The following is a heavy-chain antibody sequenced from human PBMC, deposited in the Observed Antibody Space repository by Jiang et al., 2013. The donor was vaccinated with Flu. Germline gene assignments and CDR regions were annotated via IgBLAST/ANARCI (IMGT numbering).Heavy chain of an antibody. CDR3: AKSRAPPRVGFLEWSPTFHYYGLDV. CDR2: ISGSGGST. Sequence: QLLESGGGLVQPGGSLRLSCAASGFTFSSYAMSWVRQAPGKGLEWVSAISGSGGSTYYADSVKGRFTISRDDSKSTLYLQMNSLRVEDTAKYYCAKSRAPPRVGFLEWSPTFHYYGLDVWGQGTTVT. CDR1: GFTFSSYA. V-gene: IGHV3-23*01. D-gene: IGHD3-3*01. J-gene: IGHJ6*02.